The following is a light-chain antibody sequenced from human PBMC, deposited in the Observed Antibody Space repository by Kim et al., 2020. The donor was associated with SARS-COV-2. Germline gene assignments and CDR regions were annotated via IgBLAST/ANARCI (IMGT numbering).Light chain of an antibody. CDR3: QQSYIIPIT. J-gene: IGKJ5*01. V-gene: IGKV1-39*01. CDR1: QNIGTH. CDR2: SAS. Sequence: ASAGDRITITCRASQNIGTHLNWYQQRPGEAPKLLIDSASTLRSGVPARFSGGGSGTDFTLTISSLQPEDFASYFCQQSYIIPITFGPGTRLEIK.